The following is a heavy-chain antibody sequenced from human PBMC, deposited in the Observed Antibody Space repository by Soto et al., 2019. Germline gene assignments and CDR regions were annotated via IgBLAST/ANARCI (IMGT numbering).Heavy chain of an antibody. CDR3: ASLTSWSQDYYYVMDV. CDR2: IRNQSYQETT. V-gene: IGHV3-49*04. J-gene: IGHJ6*02. CDR1: GFTFDDVA. Sequence: PGGSLRLSCTGSGFTFDDVAINWVRQAPGKGLEWVGLIRNQSYQETTEYDAAVKGRFTISRDTSNGIAYLQMNSLKTEDTAVYYGASLTSWSQDYYYVMDVWGQGTTVTVSS. D-gene: IGHD2-15*01.